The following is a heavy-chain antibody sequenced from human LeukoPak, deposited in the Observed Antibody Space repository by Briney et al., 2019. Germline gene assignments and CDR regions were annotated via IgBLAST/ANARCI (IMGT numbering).Heavy chain of an antibody. CDR3: AKEAGRDGYNYDS. CDR1: GITLSRYW. J-gene: IGHJ4*02. Sequence: GGSLRLSCAASGITLSRYWMFWVRQAPGKGLVWVSRINSDGTSTNYADSVKGRFTISRDNSKNTLYLQMNSLRAEDTAVYYCAKEAGRDGYNYDSWGQGTLVTVSS. CDR2: INSDGTST. V-gene: IGHV3-74*01. D-gene: IGHD5-24*01.